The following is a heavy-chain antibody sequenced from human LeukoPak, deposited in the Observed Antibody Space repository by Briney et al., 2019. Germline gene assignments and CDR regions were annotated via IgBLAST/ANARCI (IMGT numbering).Heavy chain of an antibody. CDR1: GFTFSSYA. D-gene: IGHD5-18*01. Sequence: AGGSLRLSCGASGFTFSSYAMRWVRQAPGKGLEWVSAISGSGGSTYYADSVKGRFTISRDNSKNTLYLQMNSLRAEDTAVYYCAKQWGYSYGYDYWGQGTLVTVSS. CDR2: ISGSGGST. V-gene: IGHV3-23*01. J-gene: IGHJ4*02. CDR3: AKQWGYSYGYDY.